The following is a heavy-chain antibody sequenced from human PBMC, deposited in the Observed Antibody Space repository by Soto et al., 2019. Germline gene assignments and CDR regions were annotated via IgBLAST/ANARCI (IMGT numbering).Heavy chain of an antibody. CDR3: AREDADYYFDY. V-gene: IGHV3-30-3*01. Sequence: ESGGGVVQPGRSLTLSCAASGFTFSSCAMHWVRQAPGKGLEWVAVISYDGINKYYADSVKGRFTISRDNSKNTLYLQMNSLRAEDTAVYYCAREDADYYFDYWGQGTLVTVSS. CDR2: ISYDGINK. J-gene: IGHJ4*02. CDR1: GFTFSSCA. D-gene: IGHD4-17*01.